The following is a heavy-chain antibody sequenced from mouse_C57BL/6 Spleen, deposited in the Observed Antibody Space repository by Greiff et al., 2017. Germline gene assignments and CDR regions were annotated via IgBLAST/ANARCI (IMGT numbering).Heavy chain of an antibody. CDR3: AREGGSWFAY. J-gene: IGHJ3*01. V-gene: IGHV1-52*01. Sequence: VPLQQSGAELVRPGTSVKVSCKASGYTFTSYWMHWVKQRPIQGLEWIGNIDPSDSETHYNQKFKDKATLTVDKSSSTAYMQLSSLTSEDSAVYYCAREGGSWFAYWGQGTLVTVSA. CDR2: IDPSDSET. CDR1: GYTFTSYW.